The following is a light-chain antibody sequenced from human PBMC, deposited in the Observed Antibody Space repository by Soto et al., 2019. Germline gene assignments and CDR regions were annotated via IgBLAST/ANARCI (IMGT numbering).Light chain of an antibody. CDR1: QSVSES. CDR2: DVS. V-gene: IGKV3-11*01. J-gene: IGKJ5*01. Sequence: EIVLTQSPATLSLSPGERATLSFRASQSVSESLAWYQQKPGQAPRLLIYDVSYRATGIPVRFSGSGSGTDFTLTISSLEPEDFAVYYCQQYYNWPRTFGQGTRLEI. CDR3: QQYYNWPRT.